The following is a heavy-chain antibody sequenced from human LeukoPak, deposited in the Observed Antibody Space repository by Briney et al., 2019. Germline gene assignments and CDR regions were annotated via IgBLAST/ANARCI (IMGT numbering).Heavy chain of an antibody. V-gene: IGHV3-30*04. D-gene: IGHD3-10*01. CDR3: AKDPVRELVMYYFDY. Sequence: GRSLRLSCAASGFTFSSYAMHWVRQAPGKGLEWVAVISYDGSNKYYADSVKGRFTISRDNSKNTLYLQMNSLRAEDTAVYYCAKDPVRELVMYYFDYWGQGTLVTVSS. J-gene: IGHJ4*02. CDR1: GFTFSSYA. CDR2: ISYDGSNK.